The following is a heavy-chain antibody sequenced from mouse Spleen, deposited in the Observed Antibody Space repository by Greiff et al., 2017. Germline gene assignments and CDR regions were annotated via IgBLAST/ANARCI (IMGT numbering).Heavy chain of an antibody. Sequence: EVQLVESGGGLVKPGGSLKLSCAASGFTFSSYAMSWVRQTPEKRLEWVATISSGGSYTYYPDSVKGRFTISRDNAKNTLYLQMSSLRSEDTAMYYCARDGGNYDDYAMDYWGQGTSVTVSS. CDR1: GFTFSSYA. CDR2: ISSGGSYT. D-gene: IGHD2-1*01. CDR3: ARDGGNYDDYAMDY. V-gene: IGHV5-9-3*01. J-gene: IGHJ4*01.